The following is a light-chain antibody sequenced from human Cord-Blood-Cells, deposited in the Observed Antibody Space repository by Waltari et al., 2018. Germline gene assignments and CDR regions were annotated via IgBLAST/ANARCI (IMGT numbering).Light chain of an antibody. V-gene: IGKV1-5*01. CDR3: QQYNSYYT. CDR2: DAS. Sequence: DIQMTQSTSTLSASVGDRVTITCRASQSISSWLAWYQPKPGKAPKLLIYDASSLESGVPSRFSGSGSGTEFTLTISSLQPDDCATYDCQQYNSYYTFGQGTKLEIK. CDR1: QSISSW. J-gene: IGKJ2*01.